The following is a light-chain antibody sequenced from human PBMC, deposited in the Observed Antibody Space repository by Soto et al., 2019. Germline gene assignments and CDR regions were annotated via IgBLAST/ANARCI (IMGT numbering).Light chain of an antibody. Sequence: DIQMNQSPSTLSASVGDSFTITCRASQSISSYLNWYQQKPGKAPKLLIYAASSLQSGVPSRFSGSGSGTDFTLTISSLQPEDFATYYCQQSYSTLTVGGGTKVDIK. J-gene: IGKJ4*01. CDR1: QSISSY. CDR3: QQSYSTLT. CDR2: AAS. V-gene: IGKV1-39*01.